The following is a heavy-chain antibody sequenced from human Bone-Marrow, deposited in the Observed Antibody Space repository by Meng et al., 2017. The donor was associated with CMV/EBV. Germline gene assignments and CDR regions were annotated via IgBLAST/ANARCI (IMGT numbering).Heavy chain of an antibody. CDR1: SGNYY. D-gene: IGHD3-9*01. V-gene: IGHV4-31*02. CDR2: IYYGGTT. J-gene: IGHJ5*02. Sequence: SGNYYWSWIRQQPGKGLEWTGYIYYGGTTFYNPSLKSRVTLSVDTSKNQFSLKLASVTAADTAVYYCARRMYYDILTGYYDCTWFDPWGQGTLVTVSS. CDR3: ARRMYYDILTGYYDCTWFDP.